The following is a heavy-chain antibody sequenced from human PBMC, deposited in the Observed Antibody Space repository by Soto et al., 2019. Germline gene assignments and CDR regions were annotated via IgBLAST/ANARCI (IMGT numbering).Heavy chain of an antibody. CDR3: TTEYYDILSGAKFDY. J-gene: IGHJ4*02. D-gene: IGHD3-9*01. Sequence: PGGSLRLSCAASGFTFTNAWMSWVRQAPGKGLEWVGRIYSKTDGGTTDYAAPVKGRFTISRDDSRNTLYPQMNSLKTEDTAVYYCTTEYYDILSGAKFDYWGQGTQVTVSS. V-gene: IGHV3-15*01. CDR1: GFTFTNAW. CDR2: IYSKTDGGTT.